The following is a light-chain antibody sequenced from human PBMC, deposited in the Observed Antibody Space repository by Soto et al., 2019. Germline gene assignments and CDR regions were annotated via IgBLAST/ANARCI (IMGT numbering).Light chain of an antibody. CDR3: SSYTSSSTLV. J-gene: IGLJ2*01. CDR2: DVS. V-gene: IGLV2-14*01. CDR1: SSDVGGYNY. Sequence: QSALTQPASVSGSPGQSITISCTGTSSDVGGYNYVSWYQQHPGKAPKLMIYDVSNRPSGVSNRFSGSKSGTTASLPISGVQAEDEADYYCSSYTSSSTLVFGGGTKLTVL.